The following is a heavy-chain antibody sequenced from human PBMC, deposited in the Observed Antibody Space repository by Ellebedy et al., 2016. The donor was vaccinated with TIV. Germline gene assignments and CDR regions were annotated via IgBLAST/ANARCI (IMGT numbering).Heavy chain of an antibody. CDR2: AGGDDGTT. V-gene: IGHV3-23*01. J-gene: IGHJ2*01. Sequence: GESLKISXAASGFTFTTYAMSWVRQAPGKGLEWVSTAGGDDGTTYYADSVKGRFTISRDNSKNTLYLQLNSVRADDTAIYYCAKRGPELKTYWYFDLWGRGTLVAVSS. CDR3: AKRGPELKTYWYFDL. CDR1: GFTFTTYA. D-gene: IGHD1-26*01.